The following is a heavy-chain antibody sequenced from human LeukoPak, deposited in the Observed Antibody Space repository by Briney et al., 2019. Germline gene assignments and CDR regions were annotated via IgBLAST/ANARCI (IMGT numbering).Heavy chain of an antibody. V-gene: IGHV3-7*01. CDR1: GFTFRSYW. D-gene: IGHD2-15*01. CDR3: ARDCSGGTCYRSGY. J-gene: IGHJ4*02. CDR2: IKQDGSEK. Sequence: GGSLRLSCAASGFTFRSYWMGWVRQAPGKGLEWAANIKQDGSEKYYVDSVKGRFTISRDNAKNSLYLQMNNLRVEDTAVYYCARDCSGGTCYRSGYWGQGTLVTVSS.